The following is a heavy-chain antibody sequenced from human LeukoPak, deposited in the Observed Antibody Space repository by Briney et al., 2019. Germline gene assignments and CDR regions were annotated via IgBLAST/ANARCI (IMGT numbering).Heavy chain of an antibody. V-gene: IGHV1-18*01. D-gene: IGHD3-10*01. Sequence: ASVKVSCEASGYTFSTYDISWVRQAPGQGLEWMGWISAYNGNTNYAQKLQGRVTMTTDTSTSTAYMELRSLRSDDTAVYYCARDKAAGGEEVLHTWGQGTLVTVSS. J-gene: IGHJ5*02. CDR2: ISAYNGNT. CDR1: GYTFSTYD. CDR3: ARDKAAGGEEVLHT.